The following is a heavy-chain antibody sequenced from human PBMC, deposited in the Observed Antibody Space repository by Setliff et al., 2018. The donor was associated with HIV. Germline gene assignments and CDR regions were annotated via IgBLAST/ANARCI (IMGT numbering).Heavy chain of an antibody. J-gene: IGHJ4*03. CDR1: GGSLSGYH. CDR3: ARGGGYDRSGYYPFDY. Sequence: PSETLSLTCAVYGGSLSGYHWSWIRQSPEKGLEWIGEINHSGSTNYNPSLKSRVTMSVDTSKNQFSLKLSSVTAADTAVYYCARGGGYDRSGYYPFDYWVPETLLVTVSS. CDR2: INHSGST. V-gene: IGHV4-34*01. D-gene: IGHD3-22*01.